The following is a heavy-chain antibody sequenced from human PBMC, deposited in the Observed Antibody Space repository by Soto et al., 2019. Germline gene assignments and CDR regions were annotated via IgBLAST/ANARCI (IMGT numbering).Heavy chain of an antibody. CDR3: AIRSGATNLLLALDAFDI. CDR1: GYTFTSYD. D-gene: IGHD1-26*01. Sequence: ASVKVSCKASGYTFTSYDINWVRQATGQGLEWMGWMNPNSGNTGYAQKFQGRVTMTRNTSISTAYMELSSLRSEDTAVYYCAIRSGATNLLLALDAFDIWGPGTMLTVSS. CDR2: MNPNSGNT. J-gene: IGHJ3*02. V-gene: IGHV1-8*01.